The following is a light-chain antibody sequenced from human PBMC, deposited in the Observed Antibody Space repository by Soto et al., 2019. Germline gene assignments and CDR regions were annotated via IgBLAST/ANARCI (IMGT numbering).Light chain of an antibody. CDR3: QQYNSYWD. Sequence: EIVLTQSPGTLSLSPGERSTLSFRASQSVSSSYLAWYQQKPGQAPRLLIYGASSRATGIPDRFSGSGSGTEFTLTISSLQPDDFATYYCQQYNSYWDFGGGTKVDI. CDR2: GAS. CDR1: QSVSSSY. V-gene: IGKV3-20*01. J-gene: IGKJ4*01.